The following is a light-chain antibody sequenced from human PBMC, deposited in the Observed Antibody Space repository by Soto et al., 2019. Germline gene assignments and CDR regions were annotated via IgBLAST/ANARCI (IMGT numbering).Light chain of an antibody. Sequence: DLQMTQSPSTLSASVGDRFTITCRASRSVSNYLSWYQQKPGKAPKLLIYVVSSLQSGVQSRFSGSGSGTDFNITIRSLQPEDFAAYYCQQSHSIPLTFGQGTKVDIK. CDR2: VVS. J-gene: IGKJ1*01. V-gene: IGKV1-39*01. CDR3: QQSHSIPLT. CDR1: RSVSNY.